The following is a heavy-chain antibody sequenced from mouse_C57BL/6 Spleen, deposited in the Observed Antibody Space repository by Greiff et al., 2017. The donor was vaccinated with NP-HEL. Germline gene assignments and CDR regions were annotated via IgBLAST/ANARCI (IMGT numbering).Heavy chain of an antibody. D-gene: IGHD2-4*01. CDR1: GFTFSDYG. V-gene: IGHV5-17*01. CDR2: ISSGSSTI. J-gene: IGHJ2*01. Sequence: EVKLVESGGGLVKPGGSLKLSCAASGFTFSDYGMHWVRQAPEKGLEWVAYISSGSSTIYYADTVKGRFTISRDNAKNTLFLQMTSLRSEDTAMYYCATDSAYYFDYWGQGTTLTVSS. CDR3: ATDSAYYFDY.